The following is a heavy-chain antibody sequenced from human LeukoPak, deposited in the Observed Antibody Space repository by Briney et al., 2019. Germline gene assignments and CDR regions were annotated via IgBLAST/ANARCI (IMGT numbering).Heavy chain of an antibody. D-gene: IGHD5-12*01. CDR2: ISYDGSNK. J-gene: IGHJ4*02. CDR3: AKDVSIVATMEYYFDY. V-gene: IGHV3-30*04. Sequence: GRSLRLSCAASGFTFSSYAMHWVRQAPGKGLEWVAVISYDGSNKYYADSVKGRFTISRDNSKNTLYLQMNSLRAEDTAVYYCAKDVSIVATMEYYFDYWGQGTLVTVSS. CDR1: GFTFSSYA.